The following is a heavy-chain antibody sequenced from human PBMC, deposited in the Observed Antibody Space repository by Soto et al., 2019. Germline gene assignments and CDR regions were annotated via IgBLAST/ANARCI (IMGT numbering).Heavy chain of an antibody. CDR3: ARLGYFGSGNYYYNYGMDV. D-gene: IGHD3-10*01. CDR2: MHLGDSDT. V-gene: IGHV5-51*01. J-gene: IGHJ6*02. Sequence: PGESLKISCKGSGYGFTSYWIGWVRQMPGKGLEWLGIMHLGDSDTRYSPSFQGQVTISADTAINTAYLQWSSLKASDTAMYYCARLGYFGSGNYYYNYGMDVWGQGTTVTVSS. CDR1: GYGFTSYW.